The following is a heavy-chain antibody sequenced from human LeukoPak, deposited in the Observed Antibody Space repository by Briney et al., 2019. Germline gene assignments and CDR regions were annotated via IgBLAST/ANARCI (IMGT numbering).Heavy chain of an antibody. CDR3: ARVSAYYDFWSGRRYYHMDV. CDR1: GYTFTSYD. V-gene: IGHV1-8*03. Sequence: ASVKVSCKASGYTFTSYDINWVRQATGQGLEWMGWMNPNSGNTGYAQKFQGRVTITRNTSISTAYMELSSLRSEDTAVYYCARVSAYYDFWSGRRYYHMDVWGKGTTVTVSS. CDR2: MNPNSGNT. D-gene: IGHD3-3*01. J-gene: IGHJ6*03.